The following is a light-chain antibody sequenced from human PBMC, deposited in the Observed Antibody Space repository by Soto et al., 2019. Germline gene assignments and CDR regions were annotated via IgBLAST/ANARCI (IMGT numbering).Light chain of an antibody. J-gene: IGKJ5*01. CDR3: QHYYGTSPIT. CDR1: QGVSST. V-gene: IGKV3-20*01. Sequence: VLTQSPCTLSFSPWERSTLSFMASQGVSSTLAWYQHKSGQAPRLLISGASSRATGIPDRFSGSGSGTDFTLTISRLEPEDFALYYCQHYYGTSPITFGQGTRLEIK. CDR2: GAS.